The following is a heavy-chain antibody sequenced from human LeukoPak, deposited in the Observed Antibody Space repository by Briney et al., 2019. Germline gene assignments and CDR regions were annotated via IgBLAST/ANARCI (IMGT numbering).Heavy chain of an antibody. CDR1: GFTFSSYA. D-gene: IGHD3-10*01. J-gene: IGHJ3*02. CDR3: AKGEGGSGSYINAFDI. Sequence: GGSLRLSCAASGFTFSSYAMSWVRQAPRKGLEWVSAISASGSTTYYAGSVKGRFTMSRDNSKNTLYLQVNRLRGEDTAVYYCAKGEGGSGSYINAFDIWGQGTMVTVSS. CDR2: ISASGSTT. V-gene: IGHV3-23*01.